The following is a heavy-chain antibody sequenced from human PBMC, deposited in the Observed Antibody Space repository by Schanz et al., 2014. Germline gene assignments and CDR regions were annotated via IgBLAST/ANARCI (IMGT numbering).Heavy chain of an antibody. Sequence: VQLVESGGGLIQPGGSLRLSCAVSGFTFSTCAMHWVRQAPGKGLEWVAVISYEGNDKYYGDSVKGRFTISRDSARNSLYLQMSSLRAEDTAVYYCARDPNSVNEIDYWGQGTLVTVSS. CDR1: GFTFSTCA. CDR3: ARDPNSVNEIDY. V-gene: IGHV3-30*04. D-gene: IGHD5-12*01. J-gene: IGHJ4*02. CDR2: ISYEGNDK.